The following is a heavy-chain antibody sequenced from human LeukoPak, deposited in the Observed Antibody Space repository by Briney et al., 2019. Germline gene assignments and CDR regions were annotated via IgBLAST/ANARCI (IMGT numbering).Heavy chain of an antibody. CDR2: ISSSSSYI. V-gene: IGHV3-21*01. CDR3: AGGYVDYYYMDV. J-gene: IGHJ6*03. D-gene: IGHD5-12*01. CDR1: GFTFSSYS. Sequence: PGGSLRLSCAASGFTFSSYSMNWVRQAPGKGLEWVSSISSSSSYIYYADSVKGRFPISRDNAKNSLYLQMNSLRAEDTAVYYCAGGYVDYYYMDVWGKGTTVTVSS.